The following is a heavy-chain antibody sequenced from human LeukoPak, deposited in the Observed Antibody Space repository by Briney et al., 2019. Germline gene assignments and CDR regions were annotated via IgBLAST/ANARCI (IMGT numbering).Heavy chain of an antibody. CDR3: ARDIPSY. CDR1: GGSISSNYY. CDR2: FFYSGST. Sequence: SETLSLTCTVSGGSISSNYYWGWIRQPPGKGLEWIVSFFYSGSTYYNPSLKSRVTISVDTSKNQFSLRLTSVTAADTAVYYCARDIPSYWGQGTLVTVSS. J-gene: IGHJ4*02. V-gene: IGHV4-39*02.